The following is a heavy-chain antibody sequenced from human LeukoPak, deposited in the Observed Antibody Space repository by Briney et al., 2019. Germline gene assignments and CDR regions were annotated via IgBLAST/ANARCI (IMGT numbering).Heavy chain of an antibody. D-gene: IGHD6-19*01. V-gene: IGHV4-39*01. Sequence: SETLSLTCTVSGGPISSSGYHWAWIRQPPGKGLEWIGSIHYSGSTYNNPSLKSRVTISVDTSKNQFSLNLSSVTAADTAVYYCARWRNSGWYSGSQGYWGQGTLVTVSS. J-gene: IGHJ4*02. CDR3: ARWRNSGWYSGSQGY. CDR1: GGPISSSGYH. CDR2: IHYSGST.